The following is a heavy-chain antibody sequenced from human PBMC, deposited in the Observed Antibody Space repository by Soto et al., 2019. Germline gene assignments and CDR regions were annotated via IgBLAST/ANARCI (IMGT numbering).Heavy chain of an antibody. V-gene: IGHV3-74*01. Sequence: EVQLVESGGALVQPGGSLRLSCAASGFTFSNYWMHWVRQAPGKGLVWISRINDQGGSPTYADSVKGRFTISRDNVKNTLYLQMSSLRSEDTAVYYCARGHSSSWYVCDYWGQGTLVTVSS. CDR3: ARGHSSSWYVCDY. D-gene: IGHD6-13*01. J-gene: IGHJ4*02. CDR2: INDQGGSP. CDR1: GFTFSNYW.